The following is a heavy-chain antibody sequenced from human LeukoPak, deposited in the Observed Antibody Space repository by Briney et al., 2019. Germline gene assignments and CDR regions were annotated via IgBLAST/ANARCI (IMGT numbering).Heavy chain of an antibody. CDR1: GFTFSSYG. D-gene: IGHD6-13*01. CDR2: IRYDGSNK. Sequence: GGSLRLSCAASGFTFSSYGMHWVRQAPGKGLEWVAFIRYDGSNKYYADSVKGRFTVSRDNSKNTLYLQMNSLRAEDTAVYYCAKDRGSSWYNYYYYMDVWGKGTTVTVSS. V-gene: IGHV3-30*02. J-gene: IGHJ6*03. CDR3: AKDRGSSWYNYYYYMDV.